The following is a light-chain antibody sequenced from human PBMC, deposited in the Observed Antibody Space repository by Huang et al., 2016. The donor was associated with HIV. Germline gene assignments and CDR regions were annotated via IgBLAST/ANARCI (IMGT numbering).Light chain of an antibody. J-gene: IGKJ4*01. CDR1: QSLVDSDGNTY. CDR2: RVS. CDR3: MQVTHWPVT. Sequence: DVVMTQSPVSLPVTLGQAAAISCRSSQSLVDSDGNTYLNWFHQRPGQSPRRLMYRVSRREAGVPDRFSGSGSGTDFILKISRMEAEDVGVYYCMQVTHWPVTFGGGTRVEIK. V-gene: IGKV2-30*01.